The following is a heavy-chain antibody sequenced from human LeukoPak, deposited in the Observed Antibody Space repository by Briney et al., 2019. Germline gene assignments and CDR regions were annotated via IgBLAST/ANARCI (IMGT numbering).Heavy chain of an antibody. J-gene: IGHJ4*02. CDR3: ARAVDTAMVTFDY. Sequence: PSETLSLTCTVSGGSISSYYWSWIRQPPGKGLEWIGYIYYSGSTNYNPSLKSRVTISVDTSKNQFSLKLSSVTAADTAVYYCARAVDTAMVTFDYWGQRTLVTVSS. D-gene: IGHD5-18*01. CDR1: GGSISSYY. V-gene: IGHV4-59*12. CDR2: IYYSGST.